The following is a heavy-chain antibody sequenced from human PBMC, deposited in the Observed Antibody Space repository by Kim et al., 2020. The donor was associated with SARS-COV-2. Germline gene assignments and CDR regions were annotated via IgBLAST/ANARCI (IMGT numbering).Heavy chain of an antibody. CDR3: ARLNYGDSGY. Sequence: STYHNPSLKTRVTISVDTSKNQFSLKLSSVTAADTAVYFCARLNYGDSGYWGQGTLVTVSS. V-gene: IGHV4-39*01. CDR2: ST. D-gene: IGHD4-17*01. J-gene: IGHJ4*02.